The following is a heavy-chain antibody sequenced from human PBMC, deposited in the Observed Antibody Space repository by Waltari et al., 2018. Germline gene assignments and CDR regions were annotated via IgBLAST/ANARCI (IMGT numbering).Heavy chain of an antibody. CDR2: IYYSGST. V-gene: IGHV4-59*11. Sequence: QVQLQESGPGLVKPSETLSLTCTVSGGSISSHYCSWIRQPPGKGLEWIGYIYYSGSTNYNPSLKSRVTISVDTSKNQFSLKLSSVTAADTAVYYCASLPSSGSYYDWGQGTLVTVSS. CDR3: ASLPSSGSYYD. CDR1: GGSISSHY. D-gene: IGHD1-26*01. J-gene: IGHJ4*02.